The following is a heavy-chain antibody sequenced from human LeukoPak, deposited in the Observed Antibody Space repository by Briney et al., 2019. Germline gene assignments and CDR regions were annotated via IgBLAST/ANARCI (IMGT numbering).Heavy chain of an antibody. Sequence: SETLSFTCAVYGGSFSGYYWSWIRQPPGKGLEWIGEINHSGSTNYNPSLKSRVTISVDTSKNQFSLKLSSVTAADTAVYYCARKYSGSYTNWFDPWGQGTLVTVSS. D-gene: IGHD1-26*01. CDR3: ARKYSGSYTNWFDP. V-gene: IGHV4-34*01. CDR2: INHSGST. J-gene: IGHJ5*02. CDR1: GGSFSGYY.